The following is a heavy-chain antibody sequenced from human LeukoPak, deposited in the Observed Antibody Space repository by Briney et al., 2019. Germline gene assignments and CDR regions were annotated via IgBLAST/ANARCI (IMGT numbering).Heavy chain of an antibody. CDR2: ISSSSSYI. D-gene: IGHD1-26*01. Sequence: PGGFLRLSCAASGFTFSSYSMNWVRQAPGKGLEWVSSISSSSSYIYYADSVKGRFTISRDNAKNSLYLQMNSLRAEDTAVYYCARDLGGSYYSAFDIWGQGTMVTVSS. CDR3: ARDLGGSYYSAFDI. CDR1: GFTFSSYS. V-gene: IGHV3-21*01. J-gene: IGHJ3*02.